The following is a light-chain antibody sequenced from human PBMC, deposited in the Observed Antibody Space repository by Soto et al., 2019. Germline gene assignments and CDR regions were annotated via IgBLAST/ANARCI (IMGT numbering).Light chain of an antibody. J-gene: IGLJ2*01. V-gene: IGLV2-8*01. Sequence: QSALTQPPSASGSPGQSVTISCTGSSSDVGAYNYVAWYQQRPGKAPKLMISDVNKRPSGVPDRFSGSKSGNTASLTVSGLQAEDEADYYCSSYTSSSTVVFGGGTKLTVL. CDR1: SSDVGAYNY. CDR3: SSYTSSSTVV. CDR2: DVN.